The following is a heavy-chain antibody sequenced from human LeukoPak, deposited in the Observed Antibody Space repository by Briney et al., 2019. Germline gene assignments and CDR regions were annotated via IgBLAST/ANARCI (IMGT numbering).Heavy chain of an antibody. Sequence: ETLSLTCTVSGGSISSSSYYWGWIRQPPGKGLEWVSSISSSSNYIYYADSVKGRFTISRDNAKSSLYLQMNSLRAEDTAVYHCARLVTPEYYFDYWGQGTLVTVSS. J-gene: IGHJ4*02. CDR1: GGSISSSS. V-gene: IGHV3-21*01. CDR2: ISSSSNYI. D-gene: IGHD4-23*01. CDR3: ARLVTPEYYFDY.